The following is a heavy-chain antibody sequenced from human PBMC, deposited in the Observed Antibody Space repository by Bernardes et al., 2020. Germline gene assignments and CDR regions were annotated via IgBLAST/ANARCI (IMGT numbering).Heavy chain of an antibody. D-gene: IGHD3-10*01. V-gene: IGHV4-34*01. CDR2: INHSGST. CDR1: GGSFSGYY. CDR3: ARGVEMVRGPVSFDY. Sequence: SETLSLTCAVYGGSFSGYYWSWIRQPPGKGLEWIGEINHSGSTNYNPSLKSRVTISVDTSKNQFSLKLSSVTAADTAVYYCARGVEMVRGPVSFDYWGQGTLVTVSS. J-gene: IGHJ4*02.